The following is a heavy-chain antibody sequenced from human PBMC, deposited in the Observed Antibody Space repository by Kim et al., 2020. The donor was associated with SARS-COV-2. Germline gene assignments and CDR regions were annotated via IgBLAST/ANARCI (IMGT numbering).Heavy chain of an antibody. D-gene: IGHD6-19*01. V-gene: IGHV4-59*01. CDR3: ASALYSSGWSGYYYGMDV. Sequence: SRVTISVDTSKNQFSLKLSSVTAADTAVYYCASALYSSGWSGYYYGMDVWGQGTTVTVSS. J-gene: IGHJ6*02.